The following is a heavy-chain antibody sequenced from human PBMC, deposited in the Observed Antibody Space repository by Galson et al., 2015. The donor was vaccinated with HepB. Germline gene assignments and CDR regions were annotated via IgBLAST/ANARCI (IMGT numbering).Heavy chain of an antibody. D-gene: IGHD1-7*01. J-gene: IGHJ4*02. CDR2: ISSSSSTI. V-gene: IGHV3-48*01. CDR1: GFTFSSYS. Sequence: SLRLSCAASGFTFSSYSMNWVRQAPGKGLEWVSYISSSSSTIYYADSVKGRFTISRDNAKNSLYLQMNSLRAEDTAVYYCARDRPYSWNYGHFDYWGQGTLVTVSS. CDR3: ARDRPYSWNYGHFDY.